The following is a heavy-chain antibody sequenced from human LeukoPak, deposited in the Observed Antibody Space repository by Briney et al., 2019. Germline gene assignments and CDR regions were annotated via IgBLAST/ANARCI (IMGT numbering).Heavy chain of an antibody. J-gene: IGHJ4*02. Sequence: SETLSLTCTVSGGSISFYYWSWIRQPPGKGLEWIGYIYYSGSTNYNPSLKSRVTVSVDTSKNQFSLKMNSVTAADTAVYYCARMGNPATVTADYWGQGTLVTVSS. D-gene: IGHD4-17*01. CDR2: IYYSGST. V-gene: IGHV4-59*08. CDR3: ARMGNPATVTADY. CDR1: GGSISFYY.